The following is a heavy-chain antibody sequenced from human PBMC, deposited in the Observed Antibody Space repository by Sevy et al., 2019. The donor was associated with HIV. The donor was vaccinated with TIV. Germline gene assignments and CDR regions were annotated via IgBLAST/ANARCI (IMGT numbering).Heavy chain of an antibody. Sequence: GGSLRLSCAASGFTFSSYAMHWVRQAPGKGLEWVAVISYDGSNKYYADSVKGRFTISRDNSKNTLYLQMNSLRAEDTAVYFCATSRRDDYNYYFDYWGHGTLVTVSS. D-gene: IGHD4-4*01. CDR1: GFTFSSYA. V-gene: IGHV3-30*04. CDR3: ATSRRDDYNYYFDY. CDR2: ISYDGSNK. J-gene: IGHJ4*01.